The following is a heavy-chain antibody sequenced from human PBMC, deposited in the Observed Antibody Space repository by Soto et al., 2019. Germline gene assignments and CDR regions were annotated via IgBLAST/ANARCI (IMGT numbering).Heavy chain of an antibody. CDR1: GGSISSSNW. Sequence: PSETLSLTCAVSGGSISSSNWWSWVRQPPGKGLEWIGEIYHSGSTNYNPSLKSRVTISVDKSKNQFSLKLSSVTAADTAVYYCARGESVDTAMVPLDYWGQGTLVTVSS. CDR3: ARGESVDTAMVPLDY. D-gene: IGHD5-18*01. CDR2: IYHSGST. V-gene: IGHV4-4*02. J-gene: IGHJ4*02.